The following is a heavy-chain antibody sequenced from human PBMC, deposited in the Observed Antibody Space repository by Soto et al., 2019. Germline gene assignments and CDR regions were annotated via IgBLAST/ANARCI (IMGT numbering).Heavy chain of an antibody. J-gene: IGHJ5*02. CDR3: TRDENFYPSGRGFAP. CDR1: GFTFSTYS. CDR2: ITSSSDYI. D-gene: IGHD3-10*01. Sequence: EVQVVESGGGLVKPGGSLRLSCIGYGFTFSTYSMNWVRQAPGRGLEWVSSITSSSDYIHYADSVKGRFTISRDNAKRSLYLPMDSLRAEDTAIYYCTRDENFYPSGRGFAPCGQGTLVTVSS. V-gene: IGHV3-21*01.